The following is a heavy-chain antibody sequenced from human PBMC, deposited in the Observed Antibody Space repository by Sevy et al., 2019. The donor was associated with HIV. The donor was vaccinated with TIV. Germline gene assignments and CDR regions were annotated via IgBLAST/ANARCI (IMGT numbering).Heavy chain of an antibody. J-gene: IGHJ4*02. CDR3: AKDGLGYPSLFDY. Sequence: GGSLRLSCAASGFTFSSYAMSWVRQAPGKGLEWVSAISYSGGSTYSVDSVKGRFTISRDNSKNTRYLQMNSLRVEDTAVYYCAKDGLGYPSLFDYWGQGTLVTVSS. D-gene: IGHD5-12*01. V-gene: IGHV3-23*01. CDR1: GFTFSSYA. CDR2: ISYSGGST.